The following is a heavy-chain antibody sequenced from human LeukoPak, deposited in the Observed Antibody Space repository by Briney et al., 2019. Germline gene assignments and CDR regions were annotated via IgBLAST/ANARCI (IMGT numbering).Heavy chain of an antibody. CDR1: GFTFSSYG. J-gene: IGHJ4*02. Sequence: GGSLRLSCAASGFTFSSYGMSWVRQAPGKGLEWVSAISGSGGSTYYADSVKGRFTISRGNSKNTLYLQMNSLRAEDTAVYYCAKPFGITTVRGVSTSRWYYFDYWGQGTLVTVSS. V-gene: IGHV3-23*01. CDR3: AKPFGITTVRGVSTSRWYYFDY. D-gene: IGHD3-10*01. CDR2: ISGSGGST.